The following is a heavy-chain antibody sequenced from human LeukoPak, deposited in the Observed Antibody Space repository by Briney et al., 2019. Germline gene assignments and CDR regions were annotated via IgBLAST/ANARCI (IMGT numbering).Heavy chain of an antibody. CDR1: GLTLSDYY. V-gene: IGHV3-11*01. J-gene: IGHJ1*01. Sequence: GGSLTLSCAASGLTLSDYYMSWIRQAPGEGLEWVSYIISSGSTIYYTDSAKCRFTISRDNAKNSLYLQMNSLRAEDTAVYYCARAERELLEEYFQHWGEGTLVTVSS. CDR3: ARAERELLEEYFQH. CDR2: IISSGSTI. D-gene: IGHD1-26*01.